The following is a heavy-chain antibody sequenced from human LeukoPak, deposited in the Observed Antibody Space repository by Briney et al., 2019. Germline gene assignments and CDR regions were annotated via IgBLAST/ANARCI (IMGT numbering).Heavy chain of an antibody. J-gene: IGHJ4*02. D-gene: IGHD3-22*01. CDR3: ARDRSGYLSFDY. Sequence: ASVKVSCKASGYTFTGYYMHWVRQAPGQGLEWMGWINPNSGGTKYAQKFQGRVTMTRDTSISTAYMELSRLRSDDTAVYYCARDRSGYLSFDYWGQGTLVTVSS. CDR2: INPNSGGT. CDR1: GYTFTGYY. V-gene: IGHV1-2*02.